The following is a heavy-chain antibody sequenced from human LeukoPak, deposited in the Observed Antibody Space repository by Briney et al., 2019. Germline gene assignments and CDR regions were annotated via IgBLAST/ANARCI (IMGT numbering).Heavy chain of an antibody. J-gene: IGHJ4*02. CDR3: AKGGVVGTHYFDY. CDR1: GLTLSKYA. Sequence: PGGSLRLSCAASGLTLSKYAMTWVRHAPGKGLEWVSGISGSGGSTYYADSVKGRFTISRDNSKNTLYLQMNSLRAEDTAVYYCAKGGVVGTHYFDYWGQGNLVTVSS. CDR2: ISGSGGST. D-gene: IGHD2-2*01. V-gene: IGHV3-23*01.